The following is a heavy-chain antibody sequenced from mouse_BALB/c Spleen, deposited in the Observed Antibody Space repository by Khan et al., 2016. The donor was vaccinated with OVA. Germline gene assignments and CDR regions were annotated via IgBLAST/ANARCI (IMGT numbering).Heavy chain of an antibody. CDR1: GYTFTSYY. V-gene: IGHV1S81*02. CDR3: TRSAYGDPFAY. CDR2: INPSNGET. D-gene: IGHD2-13*01. J-gene: IGHJ3*01. Sequence: QVQLQQPGAELVKPGTSVKLSCKASGYTFTSYYMYWVQKRPGQGLEWIGGINPSNGETNFNEKFKSKATLTVDKSSITAYMQLNSLTSEDSSVYCCTRSAYGDPFAYWGQGTLVTVSA.